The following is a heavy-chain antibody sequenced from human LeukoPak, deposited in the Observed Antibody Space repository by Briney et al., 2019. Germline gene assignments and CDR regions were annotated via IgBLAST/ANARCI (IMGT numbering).Heavy chain of an antibody. CDR3: ARALRRDGYNYYFDY. CDR1: GGSISSYY. Sequence: SETLSLTCSVSGGSISSYYWSWIRQPAGKGLEWIGRIYTSGSTNYNLSLTRRVTMSVDTSKNQFSLKLSSVTAADTAVYYCARALRRDGYNYYFDYWGQGTLVTVSS. J-gene: IGHJ4*02. D-gene: IGHD5-24*01. V-gene: IGHV4-4*07. CDR2: IYTSGST.